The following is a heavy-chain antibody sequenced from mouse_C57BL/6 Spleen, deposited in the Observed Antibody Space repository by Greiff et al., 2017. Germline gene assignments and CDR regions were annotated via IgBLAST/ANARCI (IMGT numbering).Heavy chain of an antibody. V-gene: IGHV5-17*01. J-gene: IGHJ1*03. D-gene: IGHD2-4*01. CDR3: ARRDYDDVDWYFDV. CDR1: GFTFSDYG. Sequence: DVKLVESGGGLVKPGGSLKLSCAASGFTFSDYGMHWVRQAPEKGLEWVAYISSGSSTIYYADTVKGRFTISRDNAKNTLFLQMTSLRSEDTAMYYCARRDYDDVDWYFDVWGTGTTVTVAS. CDR2: ISSGSSTI.